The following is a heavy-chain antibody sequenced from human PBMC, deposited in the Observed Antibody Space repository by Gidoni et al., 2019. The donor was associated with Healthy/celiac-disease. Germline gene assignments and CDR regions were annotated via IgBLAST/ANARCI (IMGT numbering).Heavy chain of an antibody. V-gene: IGHV3-23*04. CDR1: GSPFSSYA. CDR2: ISVSGGST. Sequence: EVQLVESGGGLVQPGGSLRLSCAASGSPFSSYAMSWVRQAPEKGLEWVSAISVSGGSTYYADSVKGRFTISRDNSKNTLYLQMNSLRAEDTAVYYCDVAYCGGDCVGSDYWGQGTLVTVSS. CDR3: DVAYCGGDCVGSDY. J-gene: IGHJ4*02. D-gene: IGHD2-21*02.